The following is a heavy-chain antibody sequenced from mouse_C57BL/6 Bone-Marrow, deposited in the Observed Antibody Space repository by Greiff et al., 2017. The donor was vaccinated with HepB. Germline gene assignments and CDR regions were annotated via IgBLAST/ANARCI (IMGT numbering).Heavy chain of an antibody. CDR1: GFTFSDYG. CDR3: ARTITTYYYAMDY. J-gene: IGHJ4*01. D-gene: IGHD2-4*01. Sequence: EVQLVESGGGLVKPGGSLKLSCAASGFTFSDYGMHWVRQAPEKGLEWVAYISSGSSTINYADTVKSRFTISRDNAKNTLFLQMTSLRSADTAMYYCARTITTYYYAMDYGGQGTAVTVSS. V-gene: IGHV5-17*01. CDR2: ISSGSSTI.